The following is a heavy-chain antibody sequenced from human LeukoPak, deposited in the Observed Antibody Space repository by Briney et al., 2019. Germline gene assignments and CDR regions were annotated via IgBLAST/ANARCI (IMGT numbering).Heavy chain of an antibody. CDR3: ARVSGGWSAP. CDR1: GGSISSYH. Sequence: SETLSLTCTVSGGSISSYHWSWIRQPPGKGLEWIGYIYYSGSTNYNPSLKSRVTISVDTSKNQFSLKLSSVTAADTAVYYCARVSGGWSAPWGQGTLVTVSS. V-gene: IGHV4-59*12. CDR2: IYYSGST. J-gene: IGHJ5*02. D-gene: IGHD6-19*01.